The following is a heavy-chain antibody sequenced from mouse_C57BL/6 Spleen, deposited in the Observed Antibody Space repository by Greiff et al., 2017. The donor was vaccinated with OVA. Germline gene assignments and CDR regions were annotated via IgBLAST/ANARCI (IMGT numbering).Heavy chain of an antibody. CDR1: GYTFTDYS. D-gene: IGHD3-3*01. V-gene: IGHV1-26*01. J-gene: IGHJ4*01. CDR3: ARGGLGPDYYAIDY. CDR2: INPNNGGT. Sequence: VHLQQSGPELVMPVASVKLSCTASGYTFTDYSMHWVKQSPGHCLAWIGDINPNNGGTSYNQKFKGKATLTVDKSSSTAYMELRSLTSEDSAADDCARGGLGPDYYAIDYWGQGTSVTVSS.